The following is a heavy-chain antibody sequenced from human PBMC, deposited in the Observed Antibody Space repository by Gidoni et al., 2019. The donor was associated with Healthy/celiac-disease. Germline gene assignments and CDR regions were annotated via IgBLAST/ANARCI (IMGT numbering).Heavy chain of an antibody. Sequence: QVQLQESGPGLVKPSETLSLTCTVSGGSISSYYWSWIRQPPGKGLEWIGYIYYSGSTNYNPSLKSRVTISVDTSKNQFSLKLSSVTAADTAVYYCARLTLRYFDWFHWYFDLWGRGTLVTVSS. CDR3: ARLTLRYFDWFHWYFDL. D-gene: IGHD3-9*01. J-gene: IGHJ2*01. CDR2: IYYSGST. V-gene: IGHV4-59*08. CDR1: GGSISSYY.